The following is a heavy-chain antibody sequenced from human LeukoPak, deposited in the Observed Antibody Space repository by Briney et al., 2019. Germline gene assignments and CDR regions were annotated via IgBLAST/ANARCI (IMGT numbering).Heavy chain of an antibody. CDR3: ARERAIAARPWGLGY. J-gene: IGHJ4*02. Sequence: ASVKVSCKASGYTFTSCDINWVRQAPGQGLEWMGWMNPNSGNTGYAQKFQGRVTMTRNTSISTAYMELSSLRSEDTAVYYCARERAIAARPWGLGYWGQGTLVTVSS. D-gene: IGHD6-6*01. CDR2: MNPNSGNT. V-gene: IGHV1-8*01. CDR1: GYTFTSCD.